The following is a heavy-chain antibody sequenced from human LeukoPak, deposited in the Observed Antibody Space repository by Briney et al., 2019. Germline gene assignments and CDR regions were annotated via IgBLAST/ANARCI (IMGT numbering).Heavy chain of an antibody. CDR2: INTNTGNP. D-gene: IGHD6-6*01. J-gene: IGHJ6*03. CDR3: ASSSSAARIYYYYYYMDV. V-gene: IGHV7-4-1*02. Sequence: ASVKVSCKASGYTFTSYAMNWVRQAPGQGLEWMGWINTNTGNPTYAQGFTGRFVFSLDTSVSTAYLQISSLKAEDTAVYYCASSSSAARIYYYYYYMDVWGKGTTVTVSS. CDR1: GYTFTSYA.